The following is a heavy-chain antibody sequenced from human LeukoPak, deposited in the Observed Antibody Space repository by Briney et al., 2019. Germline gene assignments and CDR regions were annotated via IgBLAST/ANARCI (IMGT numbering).Heavy chain of an antibody. CDR3: ARGEGSTL. Sequence: GSLRLSCAASGITFSSFSFNWLRQAPGKGLEWVSSISGRSSFIYYADAVKGRFTISRDNAKNSLYLQMNSLRVEDTAVYFCARGEGSTLWGQGPLVTVSS. V-gene: IGHV3-21*01. CDR1: GITFSSFS. D-gene: IGHD2-2*01. J-gene: IGHJ4*02. CDR2: ISGRSSFI.